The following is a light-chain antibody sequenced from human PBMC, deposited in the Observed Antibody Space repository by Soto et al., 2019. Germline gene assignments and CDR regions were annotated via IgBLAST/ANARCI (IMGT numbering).Light chain of an antibody. CDR1: SSDVGGYIR. Sequence: QSALTQPPSASESPGQSVTISCTGTSSDVGGYIRVSGYQQHPGKAPKVMIYEVTRRPSGVPDRFSGSKSGNTASLTISGLQAEDEADYYCFSYAGSTYVFGTGTKLTVL. J-gene: IGLJ1*01. CDR3: FSYAGSTYV. V-gene: IGLV2-8*01. CDR2: EVT.